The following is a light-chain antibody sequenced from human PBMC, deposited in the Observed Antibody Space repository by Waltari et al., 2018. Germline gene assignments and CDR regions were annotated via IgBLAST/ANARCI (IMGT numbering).Light chain of an antibody. V-gene: IGLV2-14*03. CDR3: SSYTASPPHMV. CDR1: SSDVGGFNF. J-gene: IGLJ3*02. CDR2: DVF. Sequence: QSALTQPASVSGSPGQSISISCTGISSDVGGFNFFSWYQQHPGKAPKLMIYDVFNRPSGVSTRFSGSKSDNAASLAISGLQAEDEAVYYCSSYTASPPHMVFGGGTKVTVL.